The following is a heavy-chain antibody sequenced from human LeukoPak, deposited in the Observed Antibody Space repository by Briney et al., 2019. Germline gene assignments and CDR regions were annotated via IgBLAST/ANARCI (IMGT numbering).Heavy chain of an antibody. Sequence: PAGRSLRLSCAASGFTFDDYAMHWVREAPGKGLEWVSGIIWNSGSIGYADSVKGRFTISRDNAKNSLYLQMNSLRAEDTALYYCAKGKVGATFDAFDIWGQGTMVTVSS. CDR2: IIWNSGSI. CDR3: AKGKVGATFDAFDI. J-gene: IGHJ3*02. V-gene: IGHV3-9*01. CDR1: GFTFDDYA. D-gene: IGHD1-26*01.